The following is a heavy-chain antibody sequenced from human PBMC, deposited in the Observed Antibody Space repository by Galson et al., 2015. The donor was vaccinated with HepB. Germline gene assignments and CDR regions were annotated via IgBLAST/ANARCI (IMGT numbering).Heavy chain of an antibody. J-gene: IGHJ4*02. CDR3: TRVSFRAATGTFDY. CDR1: GFTFGDHA. V-gene: IGHV3-49*04. Sequence: SLRLSCAAYGFTFGDHAMSWVRQAPGKGLEWVGFIRSKAYGGTTEYAASVRGRFAISRDDSKTIAYLQMNSLKTEDTAVYYCTRVSFRAATGTFDYWGQGTLFTVSS. D-gene: IGHD6-13*01. CDR2: IRSKAYGGTT.